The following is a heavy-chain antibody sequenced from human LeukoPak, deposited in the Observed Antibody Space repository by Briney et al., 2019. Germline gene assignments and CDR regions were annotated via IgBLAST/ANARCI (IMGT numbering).Heavy chain of an antibody. V-gene: IGHV3-48*01. D-gene: IGHD2-15*01. CDR1: GFTFSSYS. Sequence: GGSLRLSCAASGFTFSSYSMNWVRQAPGKGLEWVSYISSSSSTIYYADSVKGRFTISRDNAKNSLYLQMNSLRAEDTAVYYCARDSYCGGGSCYSMPLNWFDPWGQGTLVTVSS. J-gene: IGHJ5*02. CDR3: ARDSYCGGGSCYSMPLNWFDP. CDR2: ISSSSSTI.